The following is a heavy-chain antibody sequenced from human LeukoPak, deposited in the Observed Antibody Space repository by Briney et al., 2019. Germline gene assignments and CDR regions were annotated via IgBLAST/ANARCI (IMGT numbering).Heavy chain of an antibody. J-gene: IGHJ3*02. CDR2: ISSRSTYI. Sequence: PGGSLRLSCAASGFIFSNFSMNWVRQAPGKGLEWVSSISSRSTYIYYAHSVKGRFTISRDNAKNSLYLQMNSRRAEDTALYYCASGTVSGRDGLFGAFDIWGQGTMVTVSS. D-gene: IGHD1-1*01. CDR1: GFIFSNFS. CDR3: ASGTVSGRDGLFGAFDI. V-gene: IGHV3-21*01.